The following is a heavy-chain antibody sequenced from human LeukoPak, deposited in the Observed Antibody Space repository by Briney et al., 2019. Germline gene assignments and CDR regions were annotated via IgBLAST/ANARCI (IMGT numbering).Heavy chain of an antibody. CDR2: ISASSNFI. Sequence: GGSLRLSCAASGFTFSSYAMSWVRQAPGKGLEWVSSISASSNFIHYAESVRGRFTISRDNAKNSLYLQMNSLGAQDTAVYYCARPATGYCSSAGCHWDSWGQGTLVTVSS. CDR1: GFTFSSYA. CDR3: ARPATGYCSSAGCHWDS. D-gene: IGHD2-2*01. V-gene: IGHV3-21*01. J-gene: IGHJ4*02.